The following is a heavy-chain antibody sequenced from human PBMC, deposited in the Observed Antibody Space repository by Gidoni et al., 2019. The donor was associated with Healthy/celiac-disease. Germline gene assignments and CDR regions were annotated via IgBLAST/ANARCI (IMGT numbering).Heavy chain of an antibody. D-gene: IGHD6-6*01. CDR1: GFTFYDYG. Sequence: GGRVVELGGRLILYYEHTGFTFYDYGMSWVRQAPGKGLEWVSGINWNGGSTGYADSVKGRFTNSKAKDEISLYLQINSLSSEYTALKHCVRVYSSLSVCYYYYYCMDVWGQGTTVTVSS. J-gene: IGHJ6*02. CDR2: INWNGGST. CDR3: VRVYSSLSVCYYYYYCMDV. V-gene: IGHV3-20*01.